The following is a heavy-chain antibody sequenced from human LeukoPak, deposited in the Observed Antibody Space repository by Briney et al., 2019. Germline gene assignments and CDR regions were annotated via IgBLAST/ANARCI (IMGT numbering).Heavy chain of an antibody. V-gene: IGHV3-11*01. CDR3: ARGSPLNYRITIFGVVIPTDFDY. Sequence: PGGSLRLSCAASGFTFSDYYMSWIRQAPGKGLEWVSYISSSGSTIYYADSVKGRFTISRDNAKNSLYLQMNSLRAEDTAVYYCARGSPLNYRITIFGVVIPTDFDYWGQGTLVTVSS. D-gene: IGHD3-3*01. CDR1: GFTFSDYY. CDR2: ISSSGSTI. J-gene: IGHJ4*02.